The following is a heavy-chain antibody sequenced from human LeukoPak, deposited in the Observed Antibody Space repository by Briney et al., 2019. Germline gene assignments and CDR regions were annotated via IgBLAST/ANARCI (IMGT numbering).Heavy chain of an antibody. CDR1: GFTFSSYA. Sequence: GGSLRLSCAASGFTFSSYAMSWVRQAPGKGLEWVSDISGSGGSTYYADSVKGRFTISRDNSRNTLYLQMNSLRAEDTAVYYCAKGSHRSAYYSYFQHWGQGTLVTVSS. CDR3: AKGSHRSAYYSYFQH. V-gene: IGHV3-23*01. J-gene: IGHJ1*01. D-gene: IGHD3-22*01. CDR2: ISGSGGST.